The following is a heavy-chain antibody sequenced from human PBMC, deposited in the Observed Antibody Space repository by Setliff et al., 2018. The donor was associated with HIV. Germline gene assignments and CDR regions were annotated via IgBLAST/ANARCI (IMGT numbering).Heavy chain of an antibody. J-gene: IGHJ4*02. Sequence: PGGSLRLSCAASGFTFNSYAMSWVRQAPGKGLEWVSAISGSGGSTYYADSVKGRFTISRDNSKNTLYLQMNSLRAEDAAVYYCATDLHWAFDYWGQGSLVTVSS. CDR1: GFTFNSYA. CDR3: ATDLHWAFDY. V-gene: IGHV3-23*01. CDR2: ISGSGGST. D-gene: IGHD7-27*01.